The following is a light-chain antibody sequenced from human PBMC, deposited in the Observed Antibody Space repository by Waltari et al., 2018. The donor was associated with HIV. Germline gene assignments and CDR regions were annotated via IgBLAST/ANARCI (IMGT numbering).Light chain of an antibody. CDR1: SYNIGSNF. Sequence: QSVLTQPPSASGTPGQRVTMTCSGSSYNIGSNFVSWYKQVPGTAPKLLVFRSNGRSSGCPDRFAGSKSDTSSSLAISDLRSDEEADYYCASWDDRLSAIVFGGGTKLTVL. J-gene: IGLJ3*02. CDR3: ASWDDRLSAIV. V-gene: IGLV1-47*01. CDR2: RSN.